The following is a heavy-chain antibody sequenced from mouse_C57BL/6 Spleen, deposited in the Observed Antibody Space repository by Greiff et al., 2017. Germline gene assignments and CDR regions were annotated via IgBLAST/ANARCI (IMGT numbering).Heavy chain of an antibody. D-gene: IGHD3-1*01. CDR1: GFTFNTYA. Sequence: EVMLVESGGGLVQPKGSLKLSCAASGFTFNTYAMHWVRQAPGQGLEWVARIRRKSSNYASYYADSVKDRFTISRYVSQSMLYLQMNNLKTKDTAMDYCVGDRDHAWFAYWGQGTLVTVSA. CDR2: IRRKSSNYAS. V-gene: IGHV10-3*01. J-gene: IGHJ3*01. CDR3: VGDRDHAWFAY.